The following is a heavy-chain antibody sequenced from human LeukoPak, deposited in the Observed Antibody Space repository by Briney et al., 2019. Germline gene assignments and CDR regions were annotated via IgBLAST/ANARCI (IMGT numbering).Heavy chain of an antibody. V-gene: IGHV1-2*02. D-gene: IGHD1-26*01. CDR1: GYTFTNYY. CDR3: ARGSTWEPDY. CDR2: INPNSGGT. Sequence: ASVKVSCKASGYTFTNYYVHVHWVRRAPGQGLEWMGWINPNSGGTNYAQKFQGRVTMTRDTSISTAYMELSRLRSDDTAVYYCARGSTWEPDYWGQGTLVTVSS. J-gene: IGHJ4*02.